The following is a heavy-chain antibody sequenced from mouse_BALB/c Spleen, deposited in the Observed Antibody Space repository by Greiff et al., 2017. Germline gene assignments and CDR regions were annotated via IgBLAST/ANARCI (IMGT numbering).Heavy chain of an antibody. Sequence: EVQLQQSGAELVRSGASVKLSCTASGFNFKDYYMHWVKQRPEQGLEWIGWIDPENGDTEYAPKFQGKATMTADTSSNTAYLQLSSLTSEDTAVYYCNACAHYYSSSPVDFDVWGAGTTVTVSS. D-gene: IGHD1-1*01. J-gene: IGHJ1*01. CDR1: GFNFKDYY. CDR3: NACAHYYSSSPVDFDV. V-gene: IGHV14-4*02. CDR2: IDPENGDT.